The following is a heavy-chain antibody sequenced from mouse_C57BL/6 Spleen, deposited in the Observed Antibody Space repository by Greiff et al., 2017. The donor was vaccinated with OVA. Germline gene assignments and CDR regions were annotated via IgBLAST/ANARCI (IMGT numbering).Heavy chain of an antibody. V-gene: IGHV3-6*01. J-gene: IGHJ4*01. CDR3: ARDNAQGMDY. Sequence: ESGPGLVKPSQSLSLTCSVTGYSITSGYYWNWIRQFPGNKLEWMGYISYDGSNNYNPSLKNRISITRDTSKNQFFLKLNSVTTEDTATYYCARDNAQGMDYWGQGTSVTVSS. CDR2: ISYDGSN. CDR1: GYSITSGYY.